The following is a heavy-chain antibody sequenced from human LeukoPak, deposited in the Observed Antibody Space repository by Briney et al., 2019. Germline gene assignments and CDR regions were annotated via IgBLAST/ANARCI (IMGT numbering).Heavy chain of an antibody. V-gene: IGHV3-23*01. J-gene: IGHJ6*03. CDR2: ISGSGGST. CDR1: GFTFSSYA. CDR3: AKGGSRWFYYYYYMDV. D-gene: IGHD6-13*01. Sequence: PGGSLRLSCAASGFTFSSYAMSWVRQAPGKGLEWVSAISGSGGSTYYADSVKGRFTISRDNSKNTLYLQMNSLRAEDTAVYYCAKGGSRWFYYYYYMDVWGKGTTVTVSS.